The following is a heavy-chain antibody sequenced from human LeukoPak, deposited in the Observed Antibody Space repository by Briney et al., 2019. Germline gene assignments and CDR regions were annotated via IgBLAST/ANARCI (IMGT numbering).Heavy chain of an antibody. D-gene: IGHD5-18*01. CDR1: GGSISSYY. J-gene: IGHJ4*02. Sequence: SETLSLTCTVSGGSISSYYWSWIRQPAGKGLEWIGYIYYSGSTNYNPSLKSRVTISVDTSKNQFSLKLSSVTAADTAVYYCARAGGYSYGYAFDYWGQGTLVTVSS. V-gene: IGHV4-59*01. CDR3: ARAGGYSYGYAFDY. CDR2: IYYSGST.